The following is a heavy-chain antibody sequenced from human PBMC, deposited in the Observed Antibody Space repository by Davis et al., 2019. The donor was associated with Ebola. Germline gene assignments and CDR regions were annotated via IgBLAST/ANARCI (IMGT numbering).Heavy chain of an antibody. J-gene: IGHJ6*02. CDR2: INPSGGST. D-gene: IGHD2-15*01. CDR3: AREEIVVVATNPSPYYYYGMDV. Sequence: AASVKVSCKASGYTFTSYYMHWVRQAPGQGLEWMGIINPSGGSTSYAQKFQGRVTMTRDTSTSTVYMELSSLRSEDTAVYYCAREEIVVVATNPSPYYYYGMDVWGQGATVTVSS. V-gene: IGHV1-46*03. CDR1: GYTFTSYY.